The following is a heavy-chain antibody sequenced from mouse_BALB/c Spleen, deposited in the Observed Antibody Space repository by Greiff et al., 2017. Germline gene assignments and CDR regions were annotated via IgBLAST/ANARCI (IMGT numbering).Heavy chain of an antibody. Sequence: QVQLKQPGAELVKPGASVKMSCKASGYTFTSYWMHWVKQRPGQGLEWIGVIDPSDSYTSYNQKFKGKATLTVDTSSSTAYMQLSSLTSEDSAVYYCTRDYYGSSYYYAMDYWGQGTSVTVSS. D-gene: IGHD1-1*01. J-gene: IGHJ4*01. CDR2: IDPSDSYT. CDR3: TRDYYGSSYYYAMDY. CDR1: GYTFTSYW. V-gene: IGHV1S127*01.